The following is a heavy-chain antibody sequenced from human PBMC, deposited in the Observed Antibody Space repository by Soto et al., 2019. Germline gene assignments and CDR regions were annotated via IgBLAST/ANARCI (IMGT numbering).Heavy chain of an antibody. CDR2: ISGTGGST. D-gene: IGHD7-27*01. V-gene: IGHV3-23*01. Sequence: ETLSLTCAVHGGSFSGYYWDWIRQPPGKGLEWVSTISGTGGSTYYADSVKGRFTISRDDSKNTLYLQMNSLKTEDTAVYYCTTDPSRGWGWAAFDIWGQGTMVTVSS. CDR3: TTDPSRGWGWAAFDI. CDR1: GGSFSGYY. J-gene: IGHJ3*02.